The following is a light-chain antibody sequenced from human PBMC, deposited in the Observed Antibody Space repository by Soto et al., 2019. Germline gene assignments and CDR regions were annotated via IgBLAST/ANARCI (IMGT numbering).Light chain of an antibody. Sequence: QSVLTQPASVSGSPGQSITISCTGTSSDVGGYNYVSWYQQHPGKAPKLMIYEVSNRPSGVSNRFSGSKSGNTASLTISGLQGEDEADYYCSSYTSSSTRVFGGGTQLTVL. CDR2: EVS. CDR1: SSDVGGYNY. V-gene: IGLV2-14*01. J-gene: IGLJ3*02. CDR3: SSYTSSSTRV.